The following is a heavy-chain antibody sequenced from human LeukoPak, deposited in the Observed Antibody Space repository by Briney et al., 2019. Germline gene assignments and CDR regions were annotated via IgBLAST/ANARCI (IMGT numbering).Heavy chain of an antibody. CDR2: ISSSSSYI. CDR1: GFTYSTYW. D-gene: IGHD2-15*01. Sequence: GGSLRLSCVASGFTYSTYWMNWVRQAPGKGLEWVSSISSSSSYIYYADSVKGRFTISRDNAKNSLYLQMNSLRAEDTAVYYCARDTRYCSGGSCSEVWGQGTMVTVSS. V-gene: IGHV3-21*01. CDR3: ARDTRYCSGGSCSEV. J-gene: IGHJ3*01.